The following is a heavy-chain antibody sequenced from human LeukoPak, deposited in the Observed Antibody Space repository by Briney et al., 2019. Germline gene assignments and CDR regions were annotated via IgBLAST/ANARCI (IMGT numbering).Heavy chain of an antibody. D-gene: IGHD5-18*01. CDR2: IYYSGST. V-gene: IGHV4-59*08. CDR1: GGSISSYY. J-gene: IGHJ4*02. Sequence: SETLSLTCTVSGGSISSYYWSWIRQPPGKGLEWIGYIYYSGSTNYNPSLKSRVTISVDTSKNQFSLKLSSVTAADTAVYYCARHVDTAMVTWVDWGQGTLVTVSS. CDR3: ARHVDTAMVTWVD.